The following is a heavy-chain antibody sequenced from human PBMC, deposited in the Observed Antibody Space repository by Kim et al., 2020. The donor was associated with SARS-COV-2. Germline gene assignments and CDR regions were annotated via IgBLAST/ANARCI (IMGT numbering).Heavy chain of an antibody. J-gene: IGHJ4*02. V-gene: IGHV3-23*01. Sequence: GGSLRLSCAASGFTFSNYAMSWVRQAPGMGLEWVSAISAGGGTTYYEDSVKGRFTISRDNSKNTLYLEMSSLRAEDTAEYYCARDAPSHSSGWNYWGQGT. D-gene: IGHD6-19*01. CDR1: GFTFSNYA. CDR3: ARDAPSHSSGWNY. CDR2: ISAGGGTT.